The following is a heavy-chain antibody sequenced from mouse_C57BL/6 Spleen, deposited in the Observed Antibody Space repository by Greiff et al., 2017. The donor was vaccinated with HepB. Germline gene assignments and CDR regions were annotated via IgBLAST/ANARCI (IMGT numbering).Heavy chain of an antibody. Sequence: QVQLQQPGAELVMPGASVKLSCKASGYTFTSYWMHWVKQRPGQGLEWIGEIDPSDSYTNYNQKFKGKSTLTVDKSSSTAYMQLSSLTSEDSAVYYCARGGYYGYFDVWGTGTTVTASS. CDR2: IDPSDSYT. CDR3: ARGGYYGYFDV. J-gene: IGHJ1*03. CDR1: GYTFTSYW. D-gene: IGHD2-2*01. V-gene: IGHV1-69*01.